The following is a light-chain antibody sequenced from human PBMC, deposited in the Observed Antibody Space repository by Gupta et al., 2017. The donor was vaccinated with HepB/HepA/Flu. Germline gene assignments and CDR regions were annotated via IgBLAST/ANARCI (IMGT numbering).Light chain of an antibody. V-gene: IGKV3-20*01. Sequence: EIVLTQSPGTLCLSPGERATLSCRASLSVSSSYLTWYQQKPGQAPRRLIDGASSRATGIPDRFSGSGSGTDFTLTISRLDPEDFAVYYCQQYGSSPFTFGPGTKVDIK. CDR1: LSVSSSY. J-gene: IGKJ3*01. CDR2: GAS. CDR3: QQYGSSPFT.